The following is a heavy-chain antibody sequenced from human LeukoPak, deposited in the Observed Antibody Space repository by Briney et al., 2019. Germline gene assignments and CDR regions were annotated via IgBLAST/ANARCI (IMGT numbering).Heavy chain of an antibody. J-gene: IGHJ4*02. V-gene: IGHV3-30*18. D-gene: IGHD4-11*01. CDR2: ISYDGSNK. CDR3: AKEGTPYSNYAEIDY. CDR1: GFTFSSYW. Sequence: GGSLRLSCAVSGFTFSSYWMSWVRQAPGKGLEWVAVISYDGSNKYYADSVKGRFTISRDNSKNTLYLQMNSLRAEDTAVYYCAKEGTPYSNYAEIDYWGQGTLVTVSS.